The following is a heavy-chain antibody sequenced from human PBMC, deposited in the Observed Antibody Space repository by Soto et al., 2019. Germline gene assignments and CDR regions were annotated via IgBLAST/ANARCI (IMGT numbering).Heavy chain of an antibody. CDR1: GYTFTNCG. V-gene: IGHV1-18*01. Sequence: QVQLVQSGAEVKKPGASVKVSCKASGYTFTNCGISWVRQAPGQGLEWMGWISAYNGNTNQAQKFQGRATMTTDKSTSTAYMEVRSLRFDDSDVYYCARGRTPIDYWGQGTLVTVSS. CDR2: ISAYNGNT. D-gene: IGHD2-15*01. J-gene: IGHJ4*02. CDR3: ARGRTPIDY.